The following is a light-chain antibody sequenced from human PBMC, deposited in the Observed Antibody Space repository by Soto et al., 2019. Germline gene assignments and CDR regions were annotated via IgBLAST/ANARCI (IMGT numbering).Light chain of an antibody. V-gene: IGLV2-14*01. CDR3: SSYTSSHTLV. CDR2: DVT. CDR1: SSDVGNYNF. Sequence: QSALTQPASVSGPPGQSITISCTGTSSDVGNYNFVSWYQQLPGEAPKLIIYDVTNRPSGLSDRFSGSKSANTASLTISGLQAEDEADYYCSSYTSSHTLVFGSGTKVTAL. J-gene: IGLJ1*01.